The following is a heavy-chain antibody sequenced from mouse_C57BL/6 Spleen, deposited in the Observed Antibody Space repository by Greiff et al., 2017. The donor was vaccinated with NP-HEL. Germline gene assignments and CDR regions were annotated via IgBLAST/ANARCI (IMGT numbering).Heavy chain of an antibody. CDR2: INYDGSST. CDR1: GFTFSDYY. D-gene: IGHD1-1*01. V-gene: IGHV5-16*01. J-gene: IGHJ1*03. Sequence: DVMLVESEGGLVQPGSSMKLSCTASGFTFSDYYMAWVRQVPEKGLEWVANINYDGSSTYYLDSLKSRFIISRDNAKNILYLQMSSLKSEDTATYYCAGVYGSSYDWYFDVWGTGTTVTVSS. CDR3: AGVYGSSYDWYFDV.